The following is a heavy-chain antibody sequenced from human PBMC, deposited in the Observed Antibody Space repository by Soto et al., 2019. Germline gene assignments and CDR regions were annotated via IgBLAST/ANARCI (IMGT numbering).Heavy chain of an antibody. CDR2: IYYSGST. Sequence: SETRSLTCTVSGGSISSGGYYWSWIRQHPGKGLEWIGYIYYSGSTYYNPSLKSRVTISVDTSKNQFSLKLSSVTAADTAVYYCARGAPLRSSDYDILTGPRFDYWGQGTLVTVSS. V-gene: IGHV4-31*03. J-gene: IGHJ4*02. CDR3: ARGAPLRSSDYDILTGPRFDY. CDR1: GGSISSGGYY. D-gene: IGHD3-9*01.